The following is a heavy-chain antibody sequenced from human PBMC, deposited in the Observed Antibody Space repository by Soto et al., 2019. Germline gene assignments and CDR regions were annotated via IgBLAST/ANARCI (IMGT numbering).Heavy chain of an antibody. Sequence: SETLSLTCTVSGGSISSGDYYWSWIRQPPGKGLEWIGYIYYSGSTYYNPSLKSRVTISVDTSKNQFSLKLSSVTAADTAVYYCARGEAFRYCSGGSCYSGGDTFHIWGQGTMVTVSS. V-gene: IGHV4-30-4*01. J-gene: IGHJ3*02. CDR3: ARGEAFRYCSGGSCYSGGDTFHI. D-gene: IGHD2-15*01. CDR2: IYYSGST. CDR1: GGSISSGDYY.